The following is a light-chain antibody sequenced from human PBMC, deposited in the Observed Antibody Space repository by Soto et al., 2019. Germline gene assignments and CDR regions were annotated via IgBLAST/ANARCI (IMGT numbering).Light chain of an antibody. CDR1: QSVSNSY. J-gene: IGKJ2*01. CDR3: QQYDTPLIYT. CDR2: GAS. V-gene: IGKV3-20*01. Sequence: EIVLTQSPGTLSLSPGERATLSCRTSQSVSNSYISWYQQKPGQAPRLLIYGASNRATGIPDRFSGFGSGTDFSLTISRLEPEDFAVYYCQQYDTPLIYTFGQGTKLEIK.